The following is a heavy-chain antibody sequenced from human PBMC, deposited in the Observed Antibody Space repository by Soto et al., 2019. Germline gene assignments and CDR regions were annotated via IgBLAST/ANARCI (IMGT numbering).Heavy chain of an antibody. V-gene: IGHV1-69*13. Sequence: GASVKVSCKASGYTFTSYAMHWVRQAPGQGLEWMGGIIPIFGTANYAQKFQGRVTITADESTSTAYMELSSLRSEDTAVYYCARADIVVVPAAPGYYYYGMDVWGQGTTVTVSS. CDR2: IIPIFGTA. CDR3: ARADIVVVPAAPGYYYYGMDV. D-gene: IGHD2-2*01. J-gene: IGHJ6*02. CDR1: GYTFTSYA.